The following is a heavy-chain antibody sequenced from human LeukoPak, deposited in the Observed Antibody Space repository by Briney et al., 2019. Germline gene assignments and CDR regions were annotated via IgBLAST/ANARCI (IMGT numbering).Heavy chain of an antibody. J-gene: IGHJ4*02. Sequence: GGSLRLSCAGSGFIFKDYVIHWARQAPGKGLEWVAVISSDSNTRIYANSVEGRFTISRDNSKNTVYLQLSGLRVEDTAVYYCLREGYYDTSGPFSGYFDFWGQGDLVTVSS. D-gene: IGHD3-22*01. CDR1: GFIFKDYV. CDR3: LREGYYDTSGPFSGYFDF. CDR2: ISSDSNTR. V-gene: IGHV3-30*04.